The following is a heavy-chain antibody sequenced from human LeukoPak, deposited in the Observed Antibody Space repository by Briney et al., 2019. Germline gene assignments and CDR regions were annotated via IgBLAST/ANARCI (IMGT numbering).Heavy chain of an antibody. CDR3: ARDPGGTFDY. J-gene: IGHJ4*02. CDR2: VGGGGVT. Sequence: GGSLRLSCAASGFTFSSYAMSWVRQAPGEGLEWVSTVGGGGVTNYADSVKGRFTISRDNSMNTLSLQMNVLRAEGTAVYYCARDPGGTFDYWGQGALVTVSS. D-gene: IGHD2-8*02. V-gene: IGHV3-23*01. CDR1: GFTFSSYA.